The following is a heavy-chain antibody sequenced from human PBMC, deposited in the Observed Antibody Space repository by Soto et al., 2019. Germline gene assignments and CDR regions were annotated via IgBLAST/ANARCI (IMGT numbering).Heavy chain of an antibody. CDR3: ARIPVHTYMIHWFGP. J-gene: IGHJ5*02. V-gene: IGHV4-59*01. Sequence: PPGKGLEWIGYIYYSGSTNYNPSLKSRITISVDTSRNLFSLRLSSVTAADTAFYFCARIPVHTYMIHWFGPRGQGTLVSVSS. D-gene: IGHD3-16*01. CDR2: IYYSGST.